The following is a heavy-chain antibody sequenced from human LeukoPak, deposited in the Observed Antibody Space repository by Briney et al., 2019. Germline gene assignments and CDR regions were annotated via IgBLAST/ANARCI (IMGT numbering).Heavy chain of an antibody. CDR3: AREDYSNYYFDY. J-gene: IGHJ4*02. Sequence: GGSPRLSCAASGFTFSSYSMNWVRQAPGKGLEWVSSISSSSSYIYYADSVKGRFTISRDNAKNSLYLQMNSLRAEDTAVYYCAREDYSNYYFDYWGQGTLVTVSS. D-gene: IGHD4-11*01. V-gene: IGHV3-21*01. CDR1: GFTFSSYS. CDR2: ISSSSSYI.